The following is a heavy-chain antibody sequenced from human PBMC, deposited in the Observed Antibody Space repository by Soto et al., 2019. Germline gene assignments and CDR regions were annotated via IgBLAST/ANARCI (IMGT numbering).Heavy chain of an antibody. CDR2: ISSNSGAI. CDR1: GFIFEDYD. Sequence: GGSLRLSCVGSGFIFEDYDMHWVRQVQGKGLEWVSSISSNSGAIKYADSVKGRFTLSRDNAKNSMYLEMNSLRVEDTAFYFRVKGTFSSSKVIFDYWGQGTLVTVSS. D-gene: IGHD6-6*01. V-gene: IGHV3-9*01. J-gene: IGHJ4*02. CDR3: VKGTFSSSKVIFDY.